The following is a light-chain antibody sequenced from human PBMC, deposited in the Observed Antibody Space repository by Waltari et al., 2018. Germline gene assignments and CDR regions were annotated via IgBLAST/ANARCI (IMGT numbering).Light chain of an antibody. CDR3: QQSYTAPFT. CDR1: QSISTS. CDR2: GAS. J-gene: IGKJ3*01. Sequence: DIQMTQSPPSLSASVGDRVTITCRATQSISTSLNWYQHKAGKAPKLLIYGASTLGRGVPSRFSGSGSGTDFTLTINSLRPEDFATYYCQQSYTAPFTFGPGTRVDLK. V-gene: IGKV1-39*01.